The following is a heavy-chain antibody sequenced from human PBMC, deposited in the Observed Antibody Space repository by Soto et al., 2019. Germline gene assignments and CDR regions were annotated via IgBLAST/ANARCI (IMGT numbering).Heavy chain of an antibody. V-gene: IGHV3-74*01. CDR2: IYNDGTYS. Sequence: PGGSLRLSCAASGFIFKMYWMHWVRQSPGKGLVWISRIYNDGTYSDYADSVRGRFTISRDNVNDTLYLQMNNVRAEDSGLYYCTRGPRPISTGTVAYWGQGTQVTVSS. D-gene: IGHD3-9*01. J-gene: IGHJ4*02. CDR1: GFIFKMYW. CDR3: TRGPRPISTGTVAY.